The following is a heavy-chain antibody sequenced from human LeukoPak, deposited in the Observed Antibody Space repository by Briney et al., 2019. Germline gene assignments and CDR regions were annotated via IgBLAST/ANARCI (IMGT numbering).Heavy chain of an antibody. CDR2: INHSGST. CDR3: ARRRWELLHKGFDY. D-gene: IGHD1-26*01. V-gene: IGHV4-34*01. Sequence: SETLSLTCAVYGGSFSGYYWSRIRQPPGKGLEWIGEINHSGSTNYNPSLKSRVTISVDTSKNQFSLKLSSVTAADTAVYYCARRRWELLHKGFDYWGQGTLVTVSS. CDR1: GGSFSGYY. J-gene: IGHJ4*02.